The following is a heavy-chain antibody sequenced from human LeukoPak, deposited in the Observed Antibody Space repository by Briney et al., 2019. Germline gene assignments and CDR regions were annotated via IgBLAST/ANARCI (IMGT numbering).Heavy chain of an antibody. CDR1: GYSFTNYW. J-gene: IGHJ5*02. CDR3: ARGRGLNWFDP. CDR2: IYPGDSDT. Sequence: GESLKISCKAFGYSFTNYWIGWVRQMPGKGLEWMGIIYPGDSDTRYSPSFQGQVTISVDKSFSTVYLQWRNLKASDTAIYYCARGRGLNWFDPWGQGTLVTVSS. V-gene: IGHV5-51*01.